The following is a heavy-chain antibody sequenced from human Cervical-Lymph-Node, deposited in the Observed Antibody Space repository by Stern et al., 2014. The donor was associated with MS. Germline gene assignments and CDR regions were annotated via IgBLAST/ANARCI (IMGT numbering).Heavy chain of an antibody. CDR3: ARDGPQVGAGSFDI. V-gene: IGHV4-31*03. Sequence: QVQLQESGPGLVKPSQTLSLTCTVSGGSISSGDYYWNCIRQHPGKGLEWIGYIFYSGSTYYNPSLKSRVTISVDTSKNQFSLKLSSVTAADTAVYYCARDGPQVGAGSFDIWGQGTMVTVSS. CDR2: IFYSGST. D-gene: IGHD1-26*01. J-gene: IGHJ3*02. CDR1: GGSISSGDYY.